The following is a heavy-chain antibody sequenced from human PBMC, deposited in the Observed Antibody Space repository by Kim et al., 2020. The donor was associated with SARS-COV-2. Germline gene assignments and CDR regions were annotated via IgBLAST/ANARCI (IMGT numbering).Heavy chain of an antibody. CDR3: ATTQWYSSSWMYFDY. J-gene: IGHJ4*02. D-gene: IGHD6-13*01. V-gene: IGHV1-3*01. Sequence: KFQGRVTITRDTSASTAYMELSSLRSEDTAVYYCATTQWYSSSWMYFDYWGQGTLVTVSS.